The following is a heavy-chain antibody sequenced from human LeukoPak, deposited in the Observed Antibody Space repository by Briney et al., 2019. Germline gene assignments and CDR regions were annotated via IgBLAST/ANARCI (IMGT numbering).Heavy chain of an antibody. V-gene: IGHV4-59*01. Sequence: SETLSLTCTVSGGSISSYYWSWIRQPPGKGLEWIGCIYYSGSTNYNPSLKSRVTISVDTSKKQFSLKLTSVTAADTAVYYCARGSAGYYDSSGYYNYWYFDLWGRGTLVTVSS. J-gene: IGHJ2*01. CDR3: ARGSAGYYDSSGYYNYWYFDL. D-gene: IGHD3-22*01. CDR1: GGSISSYY. CDR2: IYYSGST.